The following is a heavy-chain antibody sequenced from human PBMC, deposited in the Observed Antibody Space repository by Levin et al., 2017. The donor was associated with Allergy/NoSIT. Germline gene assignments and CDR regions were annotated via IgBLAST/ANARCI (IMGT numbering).Heavy chain of an antibody. D-gene: IGHD3-10*01. CDR2: ISGSGGTT. CDR3: AKTASLWDY. J-gene: IGHJ4*02. Sequence: LSLTCAASGFTFRNYAMSWVRQAPGKGLEWVSSISGSGGTTYYADSVKGRLTISRDNSKNTLYLQMNSLRAEDTAVYYCAKTASLWDYWGQGTLVTVSS. CDR1: GFTFRNYA. V-gene: IGHV3-23*01.